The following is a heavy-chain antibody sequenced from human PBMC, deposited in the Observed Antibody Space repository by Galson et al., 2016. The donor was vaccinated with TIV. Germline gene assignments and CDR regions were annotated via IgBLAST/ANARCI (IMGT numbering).Heavy chain of an antibody. CDR3: GRERSKWGNFDY. Sequence: SVKVSCKGSGYNFTSYYIHWVRQAPGQGLEWMGRINPSGGDATYAQKFQGRFILTRDTSTSTIYMDLSSLTSDDTAVYFGGRERSKWGNFDYWGQGTLVTFSS. V-gene: IGHV1-46*03. J-gene: IGHJ4*02. D-gene: IGHD7-27*01. CDR1: GYNFTSYY. CDR2: INPSGGDA.